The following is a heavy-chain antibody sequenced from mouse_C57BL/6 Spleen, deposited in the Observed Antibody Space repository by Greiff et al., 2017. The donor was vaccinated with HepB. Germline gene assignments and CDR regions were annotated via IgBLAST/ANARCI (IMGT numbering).Heavy chain of an antibody. CDR3: AREGGYDGDGFSY. D-gene: IGHD2-2*01. Sequence: EVQLVESGGGLVKPGGSLKLSCAASGFTFSDYGMHWVRQAPEKGLEWVAYISSGSSTIYYADTVKGRFTISRDNAKNPLFLQMTSLRSEDTAMYYCAREGGYDGDGFSYWGQGTLVTVSA. V-gene: IGHV5-17*01. CDR1: GFTFSDYG. CDR2: ISSGSSTI. J-gene: IGHJ3*01.